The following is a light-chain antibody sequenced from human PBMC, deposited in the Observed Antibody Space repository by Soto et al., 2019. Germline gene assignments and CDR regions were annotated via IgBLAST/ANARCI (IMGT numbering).Light chain of an antibody. CDR2: EAS. CDR1: QRVRSC. CDR3: QQRSNWPPEVT. Sequence: EILLTQSPGTLSLSPGERATLSCRASQRVRSCLAWYQQKPGQSPRLLIYEASNRATGIPARFSGSGSGTDFTLTISSLEPEDVEVYYCQQRSNWPPEVTFGPGTKVDIK. V-gene: IGKV3-11*01. J-gene: IGKJ3*01.